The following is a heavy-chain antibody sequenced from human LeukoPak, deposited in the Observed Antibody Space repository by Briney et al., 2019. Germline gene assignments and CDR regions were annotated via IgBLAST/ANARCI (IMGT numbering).Heavy chain of an antibody. Sequence: GGSLRLSCAASGFTFSSYSMNWVRQAPGKGLEWVSSISSSSSYIYYADSVKGRFTISRDNAKNSLYLQMNSLRAEDTAVYYCARGYYDFWSGYYTHFDYWGQGTLVTVSS. V-gene: IGHV3-21*01. CDR2: ISSSSSYI. CDR1: GFTFSSYS. J-gene: IGHJ4*02. D-gene: IGHD3-3*01. CDR3: ARGYYDFWSGYYTHFDY.